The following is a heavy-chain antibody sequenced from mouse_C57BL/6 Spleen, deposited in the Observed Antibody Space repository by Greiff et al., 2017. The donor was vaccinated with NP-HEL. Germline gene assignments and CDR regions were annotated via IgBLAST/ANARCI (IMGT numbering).Heavy chain of an antibody. V-gene: IGHV2-5*01. D-gene: IGHD2-4*01. J-gene: IGHJ4*01. Sequence: QVHVKQSGPGLVQPSQSLSITCTVSGFSLTSYGVHWVRQSPGKGLEWLGVIWRGGSTDYNAAFMSRLSITKDNSKSQVFFKMNSLQADDTAIYYCAKGGIYYDYGYAMDYWGQGTSVTVSS. CDR3: AKGGIYYDYGYAMDY. CDR1: GFSLTSYG. CDR2: IWRGGST.